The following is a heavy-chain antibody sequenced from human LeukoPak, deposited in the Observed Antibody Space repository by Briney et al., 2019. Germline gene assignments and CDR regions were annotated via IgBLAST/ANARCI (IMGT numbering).Heavy chain of an antibody. V-gene: IGHV6-1*01. CDR3: ARENSRGRFDY. Sequence: SQTLSLTCGISGDSVSSNSAAWNWIRQSASRGLEWLGRTYYRSKWYNNYAVSVKSRITINPDSSKNQVSLQLNSVTAEDTAMYYCARENSRGRFDYWGQGTLVTVSS. J-gene: IGHJ4*02. CDR2: TYYRSKWYN. CDR1: GDSVSSNSAA. D-gene: IGHD6-19*01.